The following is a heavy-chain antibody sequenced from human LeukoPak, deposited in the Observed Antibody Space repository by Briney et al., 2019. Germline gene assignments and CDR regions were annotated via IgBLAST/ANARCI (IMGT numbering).Heavy chain of an antibody. D-gene: IGHD3-3*01. V-gene: IGHV3-48*01. Sequence: PGGSLRLSCTASGFTFGDYAMSWVRQAPGKGLEWVSYISSSSSTIYYADSVKGRFTISRDNAKNSLYLQMNSLRAEDTAVYYCARDGVFSFDYWGQGTLITVSS. J-gene: IGHJ4*02. CDR2: ISSSSSTI. CDR3: ARDGVFSFDY. CDR1: GFTFGDYA.